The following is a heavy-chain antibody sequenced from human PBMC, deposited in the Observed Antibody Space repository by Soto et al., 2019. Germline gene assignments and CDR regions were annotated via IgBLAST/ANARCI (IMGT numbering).Heavy chain of an antibody. D-gene: IGHD5-18*01. CDR2: ISYDGSNK. J-gene: IGHJ6*02. Sequence: QVQLVESGGGVVQPGRSLRLSCAASGFTFSSYGMHWVRQAPGKGLEWVAVISYDGSNKYYADSVKGRFTISRDNSKNTXYXXMNSLRAEDTAVYYCAKDHGYSYNGYYYYYYGMDVWGQGTTVTVSS. CDR1: GFTFSSYG. V-gene: IGHV3-30*18. CDR3: AKDHGYSYNGYYYYYYGMDV.